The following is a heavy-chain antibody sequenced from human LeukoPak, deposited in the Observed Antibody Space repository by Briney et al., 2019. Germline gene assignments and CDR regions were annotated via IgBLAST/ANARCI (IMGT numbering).Heavy chain of an antibody. Sequence: QPGRSLRLSCAASGFTFSSYAMHWARQAPGKGLEWVAVISYDGSNKYYADSVKGRFTISRDNSKNTLYLQMNSLRAEDTAVYYCARDHLSYYNVLDYWGQGTLVTVSS. J-gene: IGHJ4*02. CDR2: ISYDGSNK. CDR3: ARDHLSYYNVLDY. V-gene: IGHV3-30*04. CDR1: GFTFSSYA. D-gene: IGHD3-10*01.